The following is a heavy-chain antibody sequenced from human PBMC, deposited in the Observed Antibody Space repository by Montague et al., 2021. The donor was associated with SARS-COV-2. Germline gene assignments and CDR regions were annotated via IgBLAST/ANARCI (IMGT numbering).Heavy chain of an antibody. CDR3: ARGDNYTSGWHPSGILDY. V-gene: IGHV4-59*13. D-gene: IGHD6-19*01. Sequence: SESLSLTYTVSGGSISNYYWSWTRQSPGRGLEWIGYVYFTGKTNYNPSLKSRVTISVDTSKNQFSLRLTSVIAADSAVYYCARGDNYTSGWHPSGILDYWGQGAPVIVSS. CDR2: VYFTGKT. J-gene: IGHJ4*02. CDR1: GGSISNYY.